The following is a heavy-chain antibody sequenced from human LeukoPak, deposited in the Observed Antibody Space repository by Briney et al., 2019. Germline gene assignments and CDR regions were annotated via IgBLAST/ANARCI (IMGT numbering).Heavy chain of an antibody. CDR3: ARRLTDSSGYYPYYYYGMDV. J-gene: IGHJ6*02. CDR2: ISAYNGNT. CDR1: GYTFTSYG. V-gene: IGHV1-18*01. D-gene: IGHD3-22*01. Sequence: ASVKVSCKASGYTFTSYGISWVRQAPGQGLEWMGWISAYNGNTNYAQKLQGRVTMTIDTSTNTAYMELRSLRSDDTAVYYCARRLTDSSGYYPYYYYGMDVWGQGTTVTVSS.